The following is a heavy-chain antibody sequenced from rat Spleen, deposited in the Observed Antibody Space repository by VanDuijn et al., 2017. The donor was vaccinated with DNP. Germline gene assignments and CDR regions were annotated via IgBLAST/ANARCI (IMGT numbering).Heavy chain of an antibody. V-gene: IGHV5-31*01. J-gene: IGHJ3*01. CDR2: ITNTGGSI. Sequence: EVQLVESGGGLVQPGRSLKLSCVASGLTFNNYWMNWIRQAPGKGLEWVASITNTGGSIYYPDSVKGRFTIPRDNAKNTLYRQMDSLRSEDTATYYWTTVHDYDGTRFAYWGQGTLVTVSS. D-gene: IGHD1-12*02. CDR1: GLTFNNYW. CDR3: TTVHDYDGTRFAY.